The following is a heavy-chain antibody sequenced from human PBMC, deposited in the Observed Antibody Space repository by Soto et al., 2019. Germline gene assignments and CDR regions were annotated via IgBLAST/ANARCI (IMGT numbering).Heavy chain of an antibody. CDR3: ARVRIVVSGTIVDF. D-gene: IGHD1-7*01. CDR2: VYLSGHT. CDR1: GYSVTIGSY. Sequence: PSETLPLTCTVSGYSVTIGSYWGWFRQPPEKGLEWIGSVYLSGHTYHNPSLMSRVTISIDTSKNQFSLKLTSVTAPDTAVYYYARVRIVVSGTIVDFWGLGTLVTVSS. V-gene: IGHV4-38-2*02. J-gene: IGHJ4*02.